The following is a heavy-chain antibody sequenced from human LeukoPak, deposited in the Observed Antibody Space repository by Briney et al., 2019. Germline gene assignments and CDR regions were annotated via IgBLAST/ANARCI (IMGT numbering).Heavy chain of an antibody. CDR3: ARHAIDILTGYSEYYFDY. CDR1: GFTFSSYW. Sequence: GSLRLSCAASGFTFSSYWMSWIRQPPGKGLEWIGEINHSGSTNYNPSLKSRVTISVDTPKNQFSLKLSSVTAADTAVYYCARHAIDILTGYSEYYFDYWGQGTLVTVSS. D-gene: IGHD3-9*01. J-gene: IGHJ4*02. V-gene: IGHV4-34*01. CDR2: INHSGST.